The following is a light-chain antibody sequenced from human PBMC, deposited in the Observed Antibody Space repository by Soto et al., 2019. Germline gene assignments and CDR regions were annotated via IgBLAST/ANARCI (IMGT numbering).Light chain of an antibody. J-gene: IGKJ1*01. CDR1: QSVSNNY. CDR2: GAS. V-gene: IGKV3-20*01. CDR3: QQYGSSGT. Sequence: EIVLTQSPGTLSLSPGERATLSCRASQSVSNNYLAWYQQKPGQAHRLLIYGASNRATGIPDVFRGSGSGTDFTLTSSRLEPEDFAVYYCQQYGSSGTFGQGTKVEIK.